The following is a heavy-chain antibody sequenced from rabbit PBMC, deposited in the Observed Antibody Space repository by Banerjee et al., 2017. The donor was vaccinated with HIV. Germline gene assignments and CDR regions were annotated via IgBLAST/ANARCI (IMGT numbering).Heavy chain of an antibody. J-gene: IGHJ4*01. CDR2: IDPTVDST. D-gene: IGHD8-1*01. CDR1: GFDSSTFG. Sequence: ELVESGGGLVQPGGSLKLSCKASGFDSSTFGVSWVRQAPGKGLEWIGYIDPTVDSTYYASWVNGRFTISSHNAQNTLYLQLNSLTAADTATYFCVRDDAGSAYYSLWGPGTLVTVS. CDR3: VRDDAGSAYYSL. V-gene: IGHV1S47*01.